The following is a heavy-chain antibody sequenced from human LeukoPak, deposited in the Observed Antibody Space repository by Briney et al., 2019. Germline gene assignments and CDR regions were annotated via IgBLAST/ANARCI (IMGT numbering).Heavy chain of an antibody. CDR1: GGSISSYY. Sequence: SETLSLTCTVSGGSISSYYWSWIRQPPGKGLEWIGFIYYSGSTNYNPSLKSRVTISVDTSKNQFSLKLSSVTAADTAVYYCARYSSSWYGYYYYYMDVWGKGTTVTVSS. V-gene: IGHV4-59*01. D-gene: IGHD6-13*01. J-gene: IGHJ6*03. CDR3: ARYSSSWYGYYYYYMDV. CDR2: IYYSGST.